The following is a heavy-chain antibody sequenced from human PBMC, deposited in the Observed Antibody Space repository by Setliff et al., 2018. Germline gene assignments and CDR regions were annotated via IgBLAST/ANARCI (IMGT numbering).Heavy chain of an antibody. CDR1: GFIFSHYG. J-gene: IGHJ4*02. CDR3: AKDNLLRAVTTTNDFDY. Sequence: LRLSCAASGFIFSHYGIFWVRQAPGKGLEWVAIIANDGSNQWYTDSVKGRFAISRDNSKNTVYLQMNSLREEDTAVYHCAKDNLLRAVTTTNDFDYWGQGTLVTVSS. V-gene: IGHV3-30*18. D-gene: IGHD4-17*01. CDR2: IANDGSNQ.